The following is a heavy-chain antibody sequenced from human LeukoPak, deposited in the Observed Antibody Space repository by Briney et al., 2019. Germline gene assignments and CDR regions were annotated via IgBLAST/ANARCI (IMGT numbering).Heavy chain of an antibody. CDR2: ITSTGGTI. J-gene: IGHJ4*02. D-gene: IGHD3-22*01. Sequence: GGSLRLSCAASGFTVSSYGMNWVRQAPGQGLEWLSYITSTGGTIYYADSVKGRFTVSRDNAKNSLYLQMNSLRAEDTAVYYCARDKVRGYSSGYYFDYWGQGTLVTVSS. CDR1: GFTVSSYG. CDR3: ARDKVRGYSSGYYFDY. V-gene: IGHV3-48*01.